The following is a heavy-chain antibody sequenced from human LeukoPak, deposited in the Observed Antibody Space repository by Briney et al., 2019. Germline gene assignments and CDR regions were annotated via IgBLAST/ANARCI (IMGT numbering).Heavy chain of an antibody. D-gene: IGHD2-21*02. V-gene: IGHV3-23*01. CDR3: ANLRNPTYCGGDCKDWFDP. CDR2: ISGGGGST. CDR1: GFTFSSYA. Sequence: GGSLRLSCAASGFTFSSYAMTWVRQAPGKGLEWVSAISGGGGSTYYSDSVKGRFTISRVNSKNTLYLQMDSLRAEDTAVYYCANLRNPTYCGGDCKDWFDPWGQGTLVTVSS. J-gene: IGHJ5*02.